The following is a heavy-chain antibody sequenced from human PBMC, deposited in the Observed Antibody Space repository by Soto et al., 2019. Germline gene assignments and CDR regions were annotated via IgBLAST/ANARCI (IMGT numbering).Heavy chain of an antibody. CDR2: ISDSSSYI. Sequence: EVPLVESGGGLVKPGGSLRLSCAASGFTFSTYSMNWVRQAPGKGLEWVSSISDSSSYIYYADSVKGRFTISRDNAKNSLYLKMNSLRAEDTAVYYCARYDSSGYYWPYYYYGMDVWGQGTTVTVSS. V-gene: IGHV3-21*01. CDR1: GFTFSTYS. CDR3: ARYDSSGYYWPYYYYGMDV. D-gene: IGHD3-22*01. J-gene: IGHJ6*02.